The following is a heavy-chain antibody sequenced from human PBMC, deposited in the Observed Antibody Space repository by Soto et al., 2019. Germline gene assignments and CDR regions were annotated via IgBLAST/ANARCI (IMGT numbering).Heavy chain of an antibody. CDR3: ARDFNDYYDSSGYLDY. V-gene: IGHV3-7*01. CDR1: GFTFSSYS. D-gene: IGHD3-22*01. J-gene: IGHJ4*02. Sequence: PGGSLRLSCAPSGFTFSSYSMSWVRQAPGQGLEWVANIKQDGSEKYYVDSVKGRFTISRDNAKNSLYLQMNSLRAEDTAVYYCARDFNDYYDSSGYLDYWGQGTLVTVSS. CDR2: IKQDGSEK.